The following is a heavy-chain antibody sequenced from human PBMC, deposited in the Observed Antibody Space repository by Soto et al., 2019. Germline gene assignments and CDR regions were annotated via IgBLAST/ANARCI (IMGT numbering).Heavy chain of an antibody. J-gene: IGHJ4*02. V-gene: IGHV3-30*18. CDR2: ISDDGMNR. CDR3: AKTWIHLWSYFDY. CDR1: GFSFSNYG. Sequence: QVQLVESGGGVVQFGRSLRLSCAASGFSFSNYGMHWVRQAPGKGLVGVAVISDDGMNRYYADFVKGRFTLSRDNSKNTLTRQMNSLRPEDTAVYYCAKTWIHLWSYFDYWGQGTLVTVSS. D-gene: IGHD5-18*01.